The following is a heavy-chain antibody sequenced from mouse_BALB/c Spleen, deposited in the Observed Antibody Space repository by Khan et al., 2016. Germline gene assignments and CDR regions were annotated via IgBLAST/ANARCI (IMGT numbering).Heavy chain of an antibody. V-gene: IGHV3-8*02. J-gene: IGHJ3*01. CDR3: ARDGGTGTLAY. D-gene: IGHD4-1*01. Sequence: EVQLQESGPSLVKPSQTLSLTCSVTGDSITSGYWNWIRKFPGNKLEYMGYIRYSGSTYYNLSLKSRFSVTRDTSKNQNYLQLNSVTTEDTATYYCARDGGTGTLAYWGQGTLVTVSA. CDR1: GDSITSGY. CDR2: IRYSGST.